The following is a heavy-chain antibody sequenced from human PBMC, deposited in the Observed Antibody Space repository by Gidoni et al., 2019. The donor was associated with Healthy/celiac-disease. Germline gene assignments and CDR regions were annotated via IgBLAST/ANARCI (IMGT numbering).Heavy chain of an antibody. V-gene: IGHV4-59*01. J-gene: IGHJ6*02. D-gene: IGHD3-22*01. CDR1: GGPSSRYY. CDR3: ARGLTYYYDSSGYYGYYYYGMDV. CDR2: ISYGGST. Sequence: QVQLQESGPGLVKPAETLSLTGNVSGGPSSRYYWSWIRQPPGKGLEWIGYISYGGSTNYNPSLKSRVTLSVDTSKNQFSLKLSSVTAADTAVYYCARGLTYYYDSSGYYGYYYYGMDVWGQGTTVTVSS.